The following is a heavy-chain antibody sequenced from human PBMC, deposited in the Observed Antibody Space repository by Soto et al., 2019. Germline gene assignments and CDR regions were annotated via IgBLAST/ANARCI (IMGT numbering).Heavy chain of an antibody. D-gene: IGHD3-10*01. CDR3: AKNTLFGSGTKDY. Sequence: EVQLLESGGGLVQGGESLRLSCPASGFTFSNYPMSWVRQVPGKGLEWVSSISASGGSTYYAYSVRGRFTISRDNSKNTLYMQMNILRAEDTAVYYCAKNTLFGSGTKDYWGQGTLVTVSS. J-gene: IGHJ4*02. CDR1: GFTFSNYP. CDR2: ISASGGST. V-gene: IGHV3-23*01.